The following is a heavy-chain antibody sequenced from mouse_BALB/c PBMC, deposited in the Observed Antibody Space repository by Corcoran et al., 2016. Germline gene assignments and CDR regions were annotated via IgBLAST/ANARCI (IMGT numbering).Heavy chain of an antibody. CDR3: ARDGTDWYFDV. J-gene: IGHJ1*01. V-gene: IGHV3-6*02. D-gene: IGHD3-3*01. CDR2: ISYDGSN. Sequence: DVQLQESGPGLVKPSQSLSLTCSVTGYPITSGYYWNWIRQFPGNKLEWMGYISYDGSNNYNPSLKNRISITRDTSKNQFFLKLNSVTTEDTATYYCARDGTDWYFDVWGAGTTVTVSS. CDR1: GYPITSGYY.